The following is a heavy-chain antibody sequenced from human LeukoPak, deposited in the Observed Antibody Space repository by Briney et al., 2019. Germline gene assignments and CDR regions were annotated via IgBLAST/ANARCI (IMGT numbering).Heavy chain of an antibody. CDR3: ATQLSEYCISTSCYDYYGMDV. V-gene: IGHV1-2*02. Sequence: ASVKVSCKASGYTFTGYYMHWVRQAPGQGLEWMGWINPNSGGTNYAQKFQGRVTMTRATYIGTAYMELSRLRSDDTAAYYCATQLSEYCISTSCYDYYGMDVWGQGTTVTVSS. CDR2: INPNSGGT. CDR1: GYTFTGYY. J-gene: IGHJ6*02. D-gene: IGHD2-2*01.